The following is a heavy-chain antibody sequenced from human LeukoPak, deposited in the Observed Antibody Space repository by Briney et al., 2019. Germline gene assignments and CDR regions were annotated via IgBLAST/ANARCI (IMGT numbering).Heavy chain of an antibody. CDR3: ARDEGQDSDTAMVFFDY. CDR1: GFTFSSYS. J-gene: IGHJ4*02. D-gene: IGHD5-18*01. CDR2: ISSSSSTI. Sequence: GGSLRLSCAASGFTFSSYSMNWVRQAPGKGLEWVSYISSSSSTIYYADSVKGRFTISRDNAKNSLYLQMNSLRAEDTAVYYCARDEGQDSDTAMVFFDYWGQGTLVTVSS. V-gene: IGHV3-48*01.